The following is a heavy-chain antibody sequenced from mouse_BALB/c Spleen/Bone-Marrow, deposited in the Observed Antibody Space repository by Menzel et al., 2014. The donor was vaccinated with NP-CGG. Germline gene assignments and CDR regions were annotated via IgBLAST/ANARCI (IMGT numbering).Heavy chain of an antibody. V-gene: IGHV14-3*02. CDR3: AGASYYAMDY. J-gene: IGHJ4*01. CDR1: GFNIKDTY. Sequence: VQLQQSGAELVKPGASVKLSCTASGFNIKDTYMHWVKQRPEQGLEWIGRIDPANGNTKYDPKFQGKATITADTSSNTAYLQLSRLTSEDTAVYHCAGASYYAMDYWGQGTSVTVSS. CDR2: IDPANGNT.